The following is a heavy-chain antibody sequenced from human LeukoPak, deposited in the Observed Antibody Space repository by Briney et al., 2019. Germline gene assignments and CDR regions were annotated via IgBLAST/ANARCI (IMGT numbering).Heavy chain of an antibody. CDR2: IYYTGST. D-gene: IGHD4-17*01. V-gene: IGHV4-59*01. J-gene: IGHJ4*02. Sequence: SETLSLTCTVSGGSISSYYWSWIRQPPGEGLECIGYIYYTGSTNYNPSLKSRVTISVDTSKNQFSLKLSSVTAADTAVYYCARTTTVTTGIDYWGQGTLVTVSS. CDR1: GGSISSYY. CDR3: ARTTTVTTGIDY.